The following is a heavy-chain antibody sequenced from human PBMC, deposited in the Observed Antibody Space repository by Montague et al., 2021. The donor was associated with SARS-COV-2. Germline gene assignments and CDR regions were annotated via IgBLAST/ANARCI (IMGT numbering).Heavy chain of an antibody. J-gene: IGHJ5*02. D-gene: IGHD3-10*01. V-gene: IGHV4-39*01. CDR1: GGSIRSRTYY. CDR2: IYYSGST. Sequence: SETLSLTCTVSGGSIRSRTYYWGWIRQPPGKGLEWIGSIYYSGSTYYNPSLKSRVTISVDTSKNQLSLKLNSVTAADTAVYFCVRVRGSGWFDPWGQGILVTVSS. CDR3: VRVRGSGWFDP.